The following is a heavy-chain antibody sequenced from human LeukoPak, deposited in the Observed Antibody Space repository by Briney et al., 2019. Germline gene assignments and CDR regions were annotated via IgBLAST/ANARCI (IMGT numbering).Heavy chain of an antibody. J-gene: IGHJ4*02. CDR2: IYTSGST. CDR3: ARGVVIAPQTFDY. D-gene: IGHD2-21*01. Sequence: SETLSLTCTVSGGSISSGSYYWSWIRQPAGKGLEWIVRIYTSGSTNYNPSLKSRVTISVDTSKNQFSLKLSSVTAADTAVYYCARGVVIAPQTFDYWGQGTLVTVSS. V-gene: IGHV4-61*02. CDR1: GGSISSGSYY.